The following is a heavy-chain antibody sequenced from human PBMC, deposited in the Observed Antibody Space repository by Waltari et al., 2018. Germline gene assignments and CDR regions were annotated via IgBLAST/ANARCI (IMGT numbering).Heavy chain of an antibody. Sequence: EVQLVETGGGLIQPGGSLRLSCAASGFTVRGNYMTWVRQAPGKGLEGVSIIYSGGSKYYADSVKGRFTISRDNSKNMLYLQMNSLRAEDMAVYYCAASGYSSGWDFDYWGQGTLVTVSS. J-gene: IGHJ4*02. V-gene: IGHV3-53*02. CDR3: AASGYSSGWDFDY. CDR1: GFTVRGNY. D-gene: IGHD6-19*01. CDR2: IYSGGSK.